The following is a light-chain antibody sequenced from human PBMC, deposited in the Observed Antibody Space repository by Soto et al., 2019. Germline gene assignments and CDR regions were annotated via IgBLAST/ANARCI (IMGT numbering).Light chain of an antibody. CDR1: SSDVGSYNF. Sequence: QSALTQPASVSGSPGQSITISCTGTSSDVGSYNFVSWFQQHPGKVPKLIIYEGTERPSGVSNRFSASKSGNTASLTISGFQPEDEADYYCCSYAGPSTIFGGGTKLAV. J-gene: IGLJ2*01. CDR3: CSYAGPSTI. V-gene: IGLV2-23*01. CDR2: EGT.